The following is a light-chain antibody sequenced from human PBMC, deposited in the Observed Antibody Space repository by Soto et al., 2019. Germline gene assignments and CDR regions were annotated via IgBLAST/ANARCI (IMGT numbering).Light chain of an antibody. CDR2: KTS. Sequence: DILMTQSPSFLSASVGDIVTITCRASQSISTWVAWYQQKPGKAPKLLIYKTSSLESGVPSRFRGSGSGTEFTLTISGLQPEDFASYYCQQYNSYSPTFGQGTKVDIK. V-gene: IGKV1-5*03. CDR3: QQYNSYSPT. CDR1: QSISTW. J-gene: IGKJ1*01.